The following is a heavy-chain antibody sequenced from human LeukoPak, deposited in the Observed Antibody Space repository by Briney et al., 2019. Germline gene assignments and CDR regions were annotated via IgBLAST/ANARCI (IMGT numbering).Heavy chain of an antibody. CDR1: GGSFSGYY. J-gene: IGHJ4*02. V-gene: IGHV4-34*01. Sequence: SETLSLTCAVYGGSFSGYYWSWIRQPPGKGLEWIGEINHSGSTNYNPSLKSRVTISVDTSKNQFSLKLSSVTAADTAVYYFASADYYDSSGYYSPFNYWGQGTLVTVSS. CDR3: ASADYYDSSGYYSPFNY. D-gene: IGHD3-22*01. CDR2: INHSGST.